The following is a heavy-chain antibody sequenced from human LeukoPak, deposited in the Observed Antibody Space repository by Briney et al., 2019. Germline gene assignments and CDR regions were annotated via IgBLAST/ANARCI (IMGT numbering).Heavy chain of an antibody. CDR3: AKDAQRGFDFSNSLES. V-gene: IGHV3-33*06. CDR1: GFTFSHYG. Sequence: QPGGSLRLSCAPSGFTFSHYGMHWVRQAPGKGLEWVAVIWSDGTEKYYGDSVKGRFTISRDNSKKTVYLQMNSLRVEDTAIYYCAKDAQRGFDFSNSLESWGQGTLVTVSS. J-gene: IGHJ4*02. CDR2: IWSDGTEK. D-gene: IGHD4-11*01.